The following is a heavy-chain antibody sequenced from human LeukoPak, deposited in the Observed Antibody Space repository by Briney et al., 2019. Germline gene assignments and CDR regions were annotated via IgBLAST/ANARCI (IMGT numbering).Heavy chain of an antibody. D-gene: IGHD6-6*01. J-gene: IGHJ4*02. V-gene: IGHV1-2*02. Sequence: ASVKVSCKASGYTFTGYYMHWVRQAPGQGLEWMGWINPNSGGTNYAQKFQGRVTMTRDTSISTAYMELSRLRSDDTAVYYCASSHLWYSSSSEDYFDYWGQGTLVTVSS. CDR1: GYTFTGYY. CDR2: INPNSGGT. CDR3: ASSHLWYSSSSEDYFDY.